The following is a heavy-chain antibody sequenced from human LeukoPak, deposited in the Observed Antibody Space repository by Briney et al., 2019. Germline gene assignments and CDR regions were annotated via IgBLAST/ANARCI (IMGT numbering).Heavy chain of an antibody. Sequence: PGGSLRLSCAASGFTFSSYGMHWVRQAPGKGLEWVAVIWYDGSNKYYADSVKGRFTISRDNSKNTLYLQMNSLRAEDTAVYYCAKDPYDSSGYYFPYFWGQGTLVTVSS. V-gene: IGHV3-33*06. CDR1: GFTFSSYG. CDR3: AKDPYDSSGYYFPYF. J-gene: IGHJ4*02. D-gene: IGHD3-22*01. CDR2: IWYDGSNK.